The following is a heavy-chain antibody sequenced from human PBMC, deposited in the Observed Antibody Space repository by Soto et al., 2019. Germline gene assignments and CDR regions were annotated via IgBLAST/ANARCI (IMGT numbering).Heavy chain of an antibody. CDR1: GFTFSSYG. J-gene: IGHJ4*02. D-gene: IGHD2-2*01. V-gene: IGHV3-30*18. Sequence: QVQLVESGGGVVQPGRSLRLSCAASGFTFSSYGMHWVRQAPGKGLEWVSVISYDGSNKYYADSVKGRFTISRDNSKNTLYLQMNSLRAEDTAVYYCAKDGGSSPHPGGYWGQGTLVTVSS. CDR2: ISYDGSNK. CDR3: AKDGGSSPHPGGY.